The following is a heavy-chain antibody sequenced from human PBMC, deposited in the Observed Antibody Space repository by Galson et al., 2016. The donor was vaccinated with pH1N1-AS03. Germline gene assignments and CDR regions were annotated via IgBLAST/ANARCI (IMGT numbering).Heavy chain of an antibody. V-gene: IGHV5-10-1*01. CDR2: INPLDSYN. CDR1: GHSFDSYW. D-gene: IGHD1-14*01. Sequence: QSGAEVKKPGESLRISCQGSGHSFDSYWITWVRQMPGKGLEWMGRINPLDSYNDYNPSFQGHVSFSVDKSIHTAYLQWSSLEASDTGIYYCARQGTTVTANHVWLDTWGQGTLVTASS. CDR3: ARQGTTVTANHVWLDT. J-gene: IGHJ5*02.